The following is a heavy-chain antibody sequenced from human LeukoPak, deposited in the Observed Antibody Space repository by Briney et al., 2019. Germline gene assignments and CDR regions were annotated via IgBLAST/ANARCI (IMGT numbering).Heavy chain of an antibody. CDR3: ARGPKGYGSDY. Sequence: SETLSLTCAVYGGSFSGYYRSWIRQPPGKGLEWIGEINHSGSTNYNPSLKSRVTISVDTSKNQFSLKLSSVTAADTAVYYCARGPKGYGSDYWGQGTLVTVSS. D-gene: IGHD3-10*01. J-gene: IGHJ4*02. V-gene: IGHV4-34*01. CDR1: GGSFSGYY. CDR2: INHSGST.